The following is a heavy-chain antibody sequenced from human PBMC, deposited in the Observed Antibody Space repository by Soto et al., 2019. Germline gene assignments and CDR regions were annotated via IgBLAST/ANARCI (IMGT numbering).Heavy chain of an antibody. Sequence: PSETLSLTCAVSSGSISSSNWWSWVRQPPGKGLEWIGEIYHSGSTNYNPSLKSRVTISVDKSKNQFSLKLSSVTAADTAVYYCARAPRAAGVPAAISLYNWFDPWGQGTLVTVSS. V-gene: IGHV4-4*02. CDR1: SGSISSSNW. D-gene: IGHD2-2*02. J-gene: IGHJ5*02. CDR3: ARAPRAAGVPAAISLYNWFDP. CDR2: IYHSGST.